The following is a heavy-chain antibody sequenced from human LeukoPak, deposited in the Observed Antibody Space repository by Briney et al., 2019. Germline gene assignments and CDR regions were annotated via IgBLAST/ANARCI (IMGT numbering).Heavy chain of an antibody. V-gene: IGHV3-21*01. J-gene: IGHJ4*02. Sequence: PGGSLRLSCAASGFTFSTYSMNWVRQAPGKGLEWVSFISSSSTYMYYADSMKGRFTISRDNAKNSLYLQMNSLRAEDTAVYYCARTSNTVTTGASYFDYWGQGTLVTVSS. CDR1: GFTFSTYS. CDR2: ISSSSTYM. D-gene: IGHD4-17*01. CDR3: ARTSNTVTTGASYFDY.